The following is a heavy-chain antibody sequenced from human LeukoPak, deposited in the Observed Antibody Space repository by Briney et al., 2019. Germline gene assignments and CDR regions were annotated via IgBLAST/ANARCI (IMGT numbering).Heavy chain of an antibody. Sequence: GGSLRLSCAASGFTFSSYSMNWVRQAPGKGLEWVSGISGRGGSTYYADSVKGRFTISRDNSKNMLYLQMNSLRAEDTALYYCAKGNWELTAAGAFFDYWGQGTLVTVSS. CDR1: GFTFSSYS. J-gene: IGHJ4*02. CDR3: AKGNWELTAAGAFFDY. D-gene: IGHD1-26*01. V-gene: IGHV3-23*01. CDR2: ISGRGGST.